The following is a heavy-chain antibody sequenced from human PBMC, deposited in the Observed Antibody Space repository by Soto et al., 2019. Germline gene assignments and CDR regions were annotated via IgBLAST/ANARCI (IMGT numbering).Heavy chain of an antibody. D-gene: IGHD3-16*01. J-gene: IGHJ6*02. Sequence: GGSLRLSCAASGFTFSRFGMHWVRQAPGKGLEWVSVIYSGGSTYYADSVKGRFTISRDNSKNTLYLQMNSLRAEDTAVYYCARGRGPIGRDRPYYYYYGMDVWGQGTTVTVSS. CDR1: GFTFSRFG. V-gene: IGHV3-NL1*01. CDR3: ARGRGPIGRDRPYYYYYGMDV. CDR2: IYSGGST.